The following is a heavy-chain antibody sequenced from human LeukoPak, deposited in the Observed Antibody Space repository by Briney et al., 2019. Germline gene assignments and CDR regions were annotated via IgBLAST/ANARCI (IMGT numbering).Heavy chain of an antibody. CDR1: GFTFRSYA. J-gene: IGHJ3*02. CDR2: ISGSGSAT. D-gene: IGHD3-10*01. V-gene: IGHV3-23*01. CDR3: AKDQYGEAFDI. Sequence: GGSLRLSCAASGFTFRSYAMNWVRQAPGKGLEWVSAISGSGSATYYADSVKGRFTISRDNSKNTLYLQMNSLRAEDTAVYYCAKDQYGEAFDIWGPGTMFTVSS.